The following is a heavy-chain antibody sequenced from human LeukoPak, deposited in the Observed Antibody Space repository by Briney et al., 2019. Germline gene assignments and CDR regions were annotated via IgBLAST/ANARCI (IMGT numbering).Heavy chain of an antibody. V-gene: IGHV1-69*13. D-gene: IGHD1-26*01. Sequence: SEKVSCKASGCTISSYAISRVRQASGQGLEWMGGSIPIFGTANYAQKFQGRVTITADESTSTAYMELSSLRSEDTAVYYCAREWDGSAFDIWGQGTMVTVSS. CDR3: AREWDGSAFDI. J-gene: IGHJ3*02. CDR2: SIPIFGTA. CDR1: GCTISSYA.